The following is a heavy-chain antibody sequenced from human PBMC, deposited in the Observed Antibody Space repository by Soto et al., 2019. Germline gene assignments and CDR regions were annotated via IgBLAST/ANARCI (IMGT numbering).Heavy chain of an antibody. J-gene: IGHJ4*02. CDR2: ISYDGSNK. Sequence: ESGGGVVQPGRSLRLSCAASGFTFSSYAMHWVRQAPGKGLEWVAVISYDGSNKYYADSVKGRFTISRDNSKNTLYLQMNSLRAEDTAVYYCARDVQQLVTGSMDYWGQGTLVTVSS. CDR3: ARDVQQLVTGSMDY. V-gene: IGHV3-30-3*01. CDR1: GFTFSSYA. D-gene: IGHD6-13*01.